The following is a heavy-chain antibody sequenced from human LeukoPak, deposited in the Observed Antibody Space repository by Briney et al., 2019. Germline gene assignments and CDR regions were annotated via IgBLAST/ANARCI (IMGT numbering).Heavy chain of an antibody. V-gene: IGHV4-39*01. CDR3: ARTEGYSSGWINAFDI. Sequence: SETLSLTCTVSGGSISSSSYYWGWIRQPPGKGLEWIGSIYYSGSTYYNPSLKSRVTISVDTSKNQFSLKLSSVTAADTAVYYCARTEGYSSGWINAFDIWGQGTMVTVSS. D-gene: IGHD6-19*01. CDR1: GGSISSSSYY. J-gene: IGHJ3*02. CDR2: IYYSGST.